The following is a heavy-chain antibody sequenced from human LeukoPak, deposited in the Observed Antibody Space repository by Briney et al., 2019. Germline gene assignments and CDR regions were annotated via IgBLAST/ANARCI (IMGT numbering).Heavy chain of an antibody. J-gene: IGHJ4*01. V-gene: IGHV3-48*01. Sequence: PGGSLRLSCAASGFTFSSYSMNWVRQAPGKGLEWVSYISSSSSTIYYADSVKGRFTISRDNAKNSLYLQMNSLRAEDTDVYYCARASPGPDFWSDDTEGDYWGQGTLVTVSS. CDR1: GFTFSSYS. D-gene: IGHD3-3*01. CDR3: ARASPGPDFWSDDTEGDY. CDR2: ISSSSSTI.